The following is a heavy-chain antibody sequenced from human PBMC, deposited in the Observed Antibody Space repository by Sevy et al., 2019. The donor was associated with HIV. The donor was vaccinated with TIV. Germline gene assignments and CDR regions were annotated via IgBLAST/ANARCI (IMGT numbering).Heavy chain of an antibody. D-gene: IGHD5-12*01. Sequence: ASVKDSCKPSGYTFTSFGFTWVRQAPGQGLEWVGSINTYNSNTYYAQRLQGRLSMTTDTSTSTAYMELRSLRSDDTAVYFCGRWDMATSSDAFDFWGQGTMVTVSS. V-gene: IGHV1-18*01. CDR1: GYTFTSFG. CDR2: INTYNSNT. J-gene: IGHJ3*01. CDR3: GRWDMATSSDAFDF.